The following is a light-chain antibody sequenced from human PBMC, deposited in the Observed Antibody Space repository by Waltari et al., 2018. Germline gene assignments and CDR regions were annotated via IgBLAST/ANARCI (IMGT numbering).Light chain of an antibody. Sequence: QSVLTQPPSASGTPGQRVIIPCSGSSSNVGSNAVVWFQHPPATAPKLLVYSAHQRPSGVPCRFSGAKSGTSASLAISGRQSEEEADYYCAAWDDSLSGWMFGGRTKLTVL. J-gene: IGLJ3*02. CDR3: AAWDDSLSGWM. CDR2: SAH. V-gene: IGLV1-44*01. CDR1: SSNVGSNA.